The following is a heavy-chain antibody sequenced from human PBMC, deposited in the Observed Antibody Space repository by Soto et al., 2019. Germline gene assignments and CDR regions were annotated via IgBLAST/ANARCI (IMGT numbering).Heavy chain of an antibody. J-gene: IGHJ4*02. CDR2: VHPDSGGT. V-gene: IGHV1-2*02. CDR3: ARGAQGFFPVSGIYFYFDH. CDR1: GYIFTDHL. D-gene: IGHD3-22*01. Sequence: RASVKVSCKTSGYIFTDHLIHWVRQSPGQGLQWVGWVHPDSGGTNVAQAFQDRVTMTADTSITTAYMDLARLRPDDTAIFYCARGAQGFFPVSGIYFYFDHWGQGTPVTSPQ.